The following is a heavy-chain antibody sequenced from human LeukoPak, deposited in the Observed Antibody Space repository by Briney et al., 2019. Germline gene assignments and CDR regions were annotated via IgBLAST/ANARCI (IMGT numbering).Heavy chain of an antibody. CDR1: GFTFSTYT. Sequence: PGGSLRLSCAASGFTFSTYTMSWVRQAPGKGLEWVSAMSGSEDYIYYADSVKGRFTISRDNSKNTLYLQMNSLRAEDTAVYYCARDRYDFWSGYFGPWGQGTLVTVSS. CDR3: ARDRYDFWSGYFGP. D-gene: IGHD3-3*01. CDR2: MSGSEDYI. J-gene: IGHJ5*02. V-gene: IGHV3-23*01.